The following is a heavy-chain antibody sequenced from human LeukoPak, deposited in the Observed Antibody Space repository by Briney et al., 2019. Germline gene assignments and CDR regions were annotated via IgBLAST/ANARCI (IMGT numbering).Heavy chain of an antibody. CDR1: GGSISSSSYY. J-gene: IGHJ4*02. V-gene: IGHV4-39*07. Sequence: SETLSLTCTVSGGSISSSSYYWGWIRQPPGKGLEWIGSIYYSGSTYYNPSPKSRVTISVDTSKNQFSLKLSSMTAADTAVYYCARSGSVGGQYCSSSSCPFDYWGQGTLVTVSS. CDR3: ARSGSVGGQYCSSSSCPFDY. D-gene: IGHD2-2*01. CDR2: IYYSGST.